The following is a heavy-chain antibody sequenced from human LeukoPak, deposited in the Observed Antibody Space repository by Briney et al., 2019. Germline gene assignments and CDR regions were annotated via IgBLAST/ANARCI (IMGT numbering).Heavy chain of an antibody. CDR2: IGSSSSYI. J-gene: IGHJ4*02. V-gene: IGHV3-21*04. CDR1: GFTFSSYS. CDR3: AKDEYYYDSSGYYTYFDY. D-gene: IGHD3-22*01. Sequence: GGSLRLSCVASGFTFSSYSMNWVRQAPGKGLEWVSSIGSSSSYIYYADSVKGRFTISRDNAKNTRYLQMNSLRAEDTAVYYCAKDEYYYDSSGYYTYFDYWGQGTLVTVSS.